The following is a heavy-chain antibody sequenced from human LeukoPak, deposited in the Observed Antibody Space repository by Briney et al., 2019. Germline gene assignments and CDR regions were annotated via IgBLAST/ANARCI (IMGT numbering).Heavy chain of an antibody. J-gene: IGHJ6*02. Sequence: GGSLRLSCAASGFTFSSYSMNWVRQAPGKGLEWVSYISSSSSTIYYADSVKGRFTISRDNAKNSLYLQMNSLRDEDTAVYYCARGALGVVPAAISYGMDVWGQGTTVTVSS. CDR2: ISSSSSTI. CDR3: ARGALGVVPAAISYGMDV. V-gene: IGHV3-48*02. CDR1: GFTFSSYS. D-gene: IGHD2-2*01.